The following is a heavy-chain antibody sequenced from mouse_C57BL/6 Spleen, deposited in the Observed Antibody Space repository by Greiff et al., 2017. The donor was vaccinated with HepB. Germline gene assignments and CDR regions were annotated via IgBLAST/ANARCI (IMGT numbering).Heavy chain of an antibody. CDR2: ISDGGSYT. CDR3: ARDPYDYDGAN. CDR1: GFTFSSYA. J-gene: IGHJ3*01. V-gene: IGHV5-4*01. D-gene: IGHD2-4*01. Sequence: EVQLVESGGGLVKPGGSLKLSCAASGFTFSSYAMSWVRQTPEKRLEWVATISDGGSYTYYPDNVKGRFTISRDNAKNNLYLQMSHLKSEDTAMYYCARDPYDYDGANWGQGTLVTVSA.